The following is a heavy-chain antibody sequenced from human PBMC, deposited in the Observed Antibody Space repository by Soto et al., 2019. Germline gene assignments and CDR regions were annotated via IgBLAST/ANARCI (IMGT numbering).Heavy chain of an antibody. Sequence: SETLSLTCTVSGGPISRSSYYWGWIRQPPGKGLEWIGSIYYSGSTYYNPSLKSRVTISVDTSKNQFSLKLSSVTAADTAVYYCARDHPHSYGVYYFDYWGQGTPVTVSS. J-gene: IGHJ4*02. CDR2: IYYSGST. V-gene: IGHV4-39*02. CDR1: GGPISRSSYY. CDR3: ARDHPHSYGVYYFDY. D-gene: IGHD5-18*01.